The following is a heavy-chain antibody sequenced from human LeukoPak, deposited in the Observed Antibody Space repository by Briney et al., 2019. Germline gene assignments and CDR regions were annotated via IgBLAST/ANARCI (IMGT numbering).Heavy chain of an antibody. V-gene: IGHV3-64*04. CDR3: ARDELEAAGLVY. CDR2: ISSNEYDT. Sequence: GGSLRLSCSASGFTFGAYFMHWVRQAPGKGLQYVSSISSNEYDTYYADSVKGRFTISRDNSKNTLYLQMNSLRAEDTAVYYCARDELEAAGLVYWGQGTLVTVSS. D-gene: IGHD6-13*01. CDR1: GFTFGAYF. J-gene: IGHJ4*02.